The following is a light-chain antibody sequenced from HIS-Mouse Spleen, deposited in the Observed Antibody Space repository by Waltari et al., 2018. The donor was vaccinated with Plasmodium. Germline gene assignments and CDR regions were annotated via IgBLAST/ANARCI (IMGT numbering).Light chain of an antibody. J-gene: IGLJ2*01. CDR1: SSDVGGYNY. CDR2: EVS. CDR3: SSYAGSNNLV. V-gene: IGLV2-8*01. Sequence: QSALTQPPSASGSPGQSVTISCTGTSSDVGGYNYVSWYQQHPGKAPKLMIYEVSKRPSGAPDRFSGSKSGNTASLTGSGLQDEDEADYYCSSYAGSNNLVFGGGTKLTVL.